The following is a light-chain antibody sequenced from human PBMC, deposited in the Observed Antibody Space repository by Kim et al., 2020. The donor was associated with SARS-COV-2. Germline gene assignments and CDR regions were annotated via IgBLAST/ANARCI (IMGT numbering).Light chain of an antibody. Sequence: DIQMTQSPSTLSAFVGDRVTMTCRASQSVDGWLAWYQQKPGKAPRLLIYQASKLASGVPSRFSGSGSGTDFTLTVSNLQSDDSAVYYCKQYETYWKFGPGPRWIS. V-gene: IGKV1-5*03. CDR3: KQYETYWK. CDR2: QAS. J-gene: IGKJ3*01. CDR1: QSVDGW.